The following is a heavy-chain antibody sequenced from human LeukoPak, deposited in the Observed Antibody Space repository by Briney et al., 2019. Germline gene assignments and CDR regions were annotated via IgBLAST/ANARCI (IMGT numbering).Heavy chain of an antibody. J-gene: IGHJ4*02. V-gene: IGHV4-39*01. CDR1: GGSISSSSYY. D-gene: IGHD1-26*01. CDR2: IYYSGST. Sequence: SETLSLTCTVSGGSISSSSYYWGWIRQPPGKGLEWIGSIYYSGSTYYNPSLKGRVTISVDTSKNQFSLKLSSVTAADTAVYYCARIAGRSDVPANYFDYWGQGTLVTVSS. CDR3: ARIAGRSDVPANYFDY.